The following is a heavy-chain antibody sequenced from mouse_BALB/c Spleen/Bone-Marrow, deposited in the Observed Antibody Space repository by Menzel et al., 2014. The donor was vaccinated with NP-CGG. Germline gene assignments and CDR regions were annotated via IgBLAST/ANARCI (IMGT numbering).Heavy chain of an antibody. CDR2: IYYSGSI. V-gene: IGHV3-5*02. J-gene: IGHJ2*01. D-gene: IGHD1-2*01. Sequence: EVKLVESGPGLVKPSQTVSLTCTVTGISITTGNYRWSWIRQFPGNKLEWIGFIYYSGSITYNPSLTSRTTITRDTSXNQFFLEMNSLTAEDTATYYCARDVTTATENYFDYWGQGTTLTVSS. CDR3: ARDVTTATENYFDY. CDR1: GISITTGNYR.